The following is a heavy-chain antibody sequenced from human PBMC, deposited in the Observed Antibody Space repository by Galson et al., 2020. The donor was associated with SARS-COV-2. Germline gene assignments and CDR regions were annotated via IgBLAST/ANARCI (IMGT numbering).Heavy chain of an antibody. V-gene: IGHV4-34*01. D-gene: IGHD6-13*01. CDR1: GGSFSGYY. J-gene: IGHJ4*02. CDR2: INHSGST. CDR3: AAAAADTLGFDY. Sequence: SETLSLTCAVYGGSFSGYYWSWIRQPPGKGLEWIGEINHSGSTNYNPSLKSRVTISVDTSKNQLSLKLSSVTAADTAVYYCAAAAADTLGFDYWGQGTLVTISS.